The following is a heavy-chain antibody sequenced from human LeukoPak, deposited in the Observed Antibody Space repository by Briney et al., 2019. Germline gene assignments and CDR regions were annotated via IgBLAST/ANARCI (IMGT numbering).Heavy chain of an antibody. Sequence: GGSLRLSCAASGFTFSSYGMHWVRQAPGKGLEWVAVISYDGSNKYYADSMKGRFTISRDNSKNTLYLQVNSLRAEDTAVYYCAKPIAVSAKWSFDYWGQGTLVTVSS. D-gene: IGHD6-19*01. CDR3: AKPIAVSAKWSFDY. CDR1: GFTFSSYG. CDR2: ISYDGSNK. J-gene: IGHJ4*02. V-gene: IGHV3-30*18.